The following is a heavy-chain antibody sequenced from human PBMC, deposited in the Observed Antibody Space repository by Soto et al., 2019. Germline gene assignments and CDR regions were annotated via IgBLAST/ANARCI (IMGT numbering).Heavy chain of an antibody. Sequence: GGSLRLSCAASGFTFSNAWINWVRQAPGKGLEWVGRIKRKTDGGTTDFAAPVKGRFAISRDDSKNMVYLQMNSLRAEDTAVYYCARDLPRIAAGIYGMDVWGQGTTVTVSS. J-gene: IGHJ6*02. CDR2: IKRKTDGGTT. CDR1: GFTFSNAW. V-gene: IGHV3-15*07. CDR3: ARDLPRIAAGIYGMDV. D-gene: IGHD6-13*01.